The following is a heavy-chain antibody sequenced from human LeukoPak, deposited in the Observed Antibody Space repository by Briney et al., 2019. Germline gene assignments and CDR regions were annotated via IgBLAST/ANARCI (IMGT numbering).Heavy chain of an antibody. CDR1: GYTFTSYD. D-gene: IGHD6-6*01. CDR2: MNPNSGNT. V-gene: IGHV1-8*01. CDR3: ARVPIAARQTFDY. J-gene: IGHJ4*02. Sequence: ASVKVSCKASGYTFTSYDINWVRQAAGQGLEWMGWMNPNSGNTGYAQKFQGRVTMTRNTSISTAYMELSGLRSEDTAVYYCARVPIAARQTFDYWGQGTLVTVSS.